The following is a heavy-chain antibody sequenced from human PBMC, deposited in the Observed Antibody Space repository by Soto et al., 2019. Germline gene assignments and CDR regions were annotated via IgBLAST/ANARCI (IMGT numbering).Heavy chain of an antibody. CDR3: AKDPEYSTDLLGAFDI. D-gene: IGHD6-6*01. J-gene: IGHJ3*02. CDR2: ISWESGSI. V-gene: IGHV3-9*01. Sequence: AGGSLRLSCAASGFNFDDYAMHWVRQIPGKGLEWVSGISWESGSIGYADSVKGRFTISRDNSKNTLYLQMNSLRAEDTAVYYCAKDPEYSTDLLGAFDIWGQGTMVTVS. CDR1: GFNFDDYA.